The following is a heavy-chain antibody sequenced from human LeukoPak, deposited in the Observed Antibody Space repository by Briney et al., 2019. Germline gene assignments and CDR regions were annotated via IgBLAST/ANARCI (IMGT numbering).Heavy chain of an antibody. CDR1: GFTFSTYW. D-gene: IGHD3-22*01. CDR2: IKGDGSTT. Sequence: GGSLRLSCAASGFTFSTYWMQWVRQAPGKGLMWVSHIKGDGSTTRYADSVKGRFTISRDNAKNTLYLQMDSLRAEDTAVYYCTRVFYHDSSDYWGQGSLVTVSS. J-gene: IGHJ4*02. CDR3: TRVFYHDSSDY. V-gene: IGHV3-74*01.